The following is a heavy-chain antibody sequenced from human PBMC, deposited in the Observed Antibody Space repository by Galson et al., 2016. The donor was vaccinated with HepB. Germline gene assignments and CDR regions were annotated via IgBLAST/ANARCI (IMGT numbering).Heavy chain of an antibody. Sequence: TLSLTCAVSGGSMNSGGYSWSWIRQPPGKGLEWIGYIYHTGNTYYHPSLEGRVTISLDRAKNQFSLNLTSVTAADTATFYCARHSIYDTRFDSWGQGTLVTVSS. J-gene: IGHJ4*02. CDR1: GGSMNSGGYS. CDR2: IYHTGNT. V-gene: IGHV4-30-2*01. CDR3: ARHSIYDTRFDS. D-gene: IGHD5/OR15-5a*01.